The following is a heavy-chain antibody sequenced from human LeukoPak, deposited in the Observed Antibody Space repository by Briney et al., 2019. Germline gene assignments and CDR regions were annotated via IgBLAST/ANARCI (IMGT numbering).Heavy chain of an antibody. J-gene: IGHJ3*02. D-gene: IGHD1-1*01. Sequence: GGSLRLSCAASGFTFSSYGMHWVRQAPGKGLEWVTSIRYDGSHKYYADSVKGRFTISRDNSKNTLFLQMNSLRAEDTAVYYCAKVANWNGDAFDIWGQGTMVTVSS. V-gene: IGHV3-30*02. CDR2: IRYDGSHK. CDR3: AKVANWNGDAFDI. CDR1: GFTFSSYG.